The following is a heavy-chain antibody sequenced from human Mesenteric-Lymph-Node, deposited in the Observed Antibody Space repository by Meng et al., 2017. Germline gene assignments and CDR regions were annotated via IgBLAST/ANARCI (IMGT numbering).Heavy chain of an antibody. Sequence: RRQESGPGLVKPSQTLSLTWTVSGGSISSGGYYWSWIRQHPGKGLEWIGYIYYSGSTYYNPSLKSRVTISVDTSKNQFSLKLSSVTAADTAVYYCARGPSRWLQFSFDYWGQGTLVTVSS. V-gene: IGHV4-31*02. CDR3: ARGPSRWLQFSFDY. J-gene: IGHJ4*02. CDR1: GGSISSGGYY. CDR2: IYYSGST. D-gene: IGHD5-24*01.